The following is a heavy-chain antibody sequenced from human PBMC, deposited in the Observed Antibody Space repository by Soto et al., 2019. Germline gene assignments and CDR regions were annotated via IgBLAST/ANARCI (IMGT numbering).Heavy chain of an antibody. J-gene: IGHJ4*02. D-gene: IGHD3-10*01. CDR3: AKALYGGFTY. CDR2: ISGSGDST. CDR1: GFTFIVYA. Sequence: EVRLLESGGGLVQPGGSLRLSCAASGFTFIVYAMSWVRQAPGKGLEWVSGISGSGDSTNYADSGKGRFTVSRDNSKSMLYLQTNSLRAEDTAIYYCAKALYGGFTYWGQGTLVTVSS. V-gene: IGHV3-23*01.